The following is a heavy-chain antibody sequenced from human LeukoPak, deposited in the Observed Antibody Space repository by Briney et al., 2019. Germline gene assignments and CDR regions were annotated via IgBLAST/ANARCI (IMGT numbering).Heavy chain of an antibody. V-gene: IGHV3-53*05. D-gene: IGHD2/OR15-2a*01. CDR1: GFTVSSNY. J-gene: IGHJ6*03. Sequence: PGGSLRLSCAASGFTVSSNYMSWVRQAPGKGLEWVSVIYSGGSTYYADSVKGRFTISRDNSENTLYLQMISLRPDDTAVYYCADNKRGRNYYYYMDVWGKGTTVTISS. CDR2: IYSGGST. CDR3: ADNKRGRNYYYYMDV.